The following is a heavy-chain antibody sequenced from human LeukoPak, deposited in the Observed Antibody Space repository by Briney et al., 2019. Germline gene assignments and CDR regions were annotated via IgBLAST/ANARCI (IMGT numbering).Heavy chain of an antibody. CDR1: GGSFSGYY. CDR3: ARGTKLLAARRLGWFDP. Sequence: SETLSLTCAVYGGSFSGYYWSWLRQPPGKGLEWIGEINHSGSTNYNPSLKSRVTISVDTSKNQFSLKLSSVTAADTAVHYCARGTKLLAARRLGWFDPWGQGTLVTVSS. D-gene: IGHD6-6*01. CDR2: INHSGST. V-gene: IGHV4-34*01. J-gene: IGHJ5*02.